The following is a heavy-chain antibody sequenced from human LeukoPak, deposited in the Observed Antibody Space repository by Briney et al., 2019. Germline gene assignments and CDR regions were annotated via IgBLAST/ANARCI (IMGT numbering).Heavy chain of an antibody. CDR2: IYYSGST. CDR1: GGSISSSSYY. Sequence: PSETLSLTCTVSGGSISSSSYYWGWIRQPPGKGLEWIGSIYYSGSTYYNPSLKSRATMSVDTSKKQFSLKLRSVTAVDTAVYYCARMVYSGSYYDHWGQGTLVTVSS. J-gene: IGHJ4*02. V-gene: IGHV4-39*07. D-gene: IGHD1-26*01. CDR3: ARMVYSGSYYDH.